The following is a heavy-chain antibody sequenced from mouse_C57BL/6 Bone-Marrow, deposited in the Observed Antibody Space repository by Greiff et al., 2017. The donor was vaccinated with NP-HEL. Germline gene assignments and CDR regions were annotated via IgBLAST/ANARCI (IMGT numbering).Heavy chain of an antibody. Sequence: QVQLQQSGAELVKPGASVKLSCKASGYTFTSYLMHWVKQRPGRGLEWIGRIDPNSGGTKYNEKFKSKSTLTVDKPSRTAYMQLNSLTCEDSAVYYCARYYYGSSSLDYWGQGTTLTVSS. D-gene: IGHD1-1*01. CDR1: GYTFTSYL. CDR3: ARYYYGSSSLDY. J-gene: IGHJ2*01. V-gene: IGHV1-72*01. CDR2: IDPNSGGT.